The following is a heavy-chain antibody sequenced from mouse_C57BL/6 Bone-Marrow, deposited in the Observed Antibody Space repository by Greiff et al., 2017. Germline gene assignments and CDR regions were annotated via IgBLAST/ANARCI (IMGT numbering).Heavy chain of an antibody. D-gene: IGHD2-2*01. J-gene: IGHJ2*01. CDR1: GYTFTDYY. CDR3: ARGGYPLHY. CDR2: INPYNGGT. V-gene: IGHV1-19*01. Sequence: EVQLKQSGPVLVKPGASVKMSCKASGYTFTDYYMNWVKQSHGKSLEWIGVINPYNGGTSYNQKFKGKATLTADKSSSTAYMELNSLTSEDSAFYYCARGGYPLHYWGHSTPLPVSS.